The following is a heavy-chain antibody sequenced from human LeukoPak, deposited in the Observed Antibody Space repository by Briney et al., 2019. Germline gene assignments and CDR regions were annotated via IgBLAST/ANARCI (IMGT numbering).Heavy chain of an antibody. Sequence: SETLSLICALYGGSFSVYYWSWIRQPPGKGLEWIGEINHSGSTNYNPSLKSRVTISVDTSKNQFSLKLSSVTAADTAVYYCARGSYYYDSSGYYPTHFDYWGQGTLVTVSS. V-gene: IGHV4-34*01. CDR3: ARGSYYYDSSGYYPTHFDY. J-gene: IGHJ4*02. CDR1: GGSFSVYY. CDR2: INHSGST. D-gene: IGHD3-22*01.